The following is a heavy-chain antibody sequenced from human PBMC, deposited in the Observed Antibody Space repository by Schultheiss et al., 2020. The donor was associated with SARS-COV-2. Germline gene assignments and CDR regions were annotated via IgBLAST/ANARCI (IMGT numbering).Heavy chain of an antibody. Sequence: ASVKVSCKASGYTFTNHYVHWMRQAPGQGLEWMGIINPRGGIASYAQKFQGRVSMTRDTSTSTVYMELSSLRSEDTAVYYCARSMRLGDLTPDYFDYWGQGTLVTVSS. D-gene: IGHD3-16*01. CDR3: ARSMRLGDLTPDYFDY. CDR1: GYTFTNHY. J-gene: IGHJ4*02. V-gene: IGHV1-46*01. CDR2: INPRGGIA.